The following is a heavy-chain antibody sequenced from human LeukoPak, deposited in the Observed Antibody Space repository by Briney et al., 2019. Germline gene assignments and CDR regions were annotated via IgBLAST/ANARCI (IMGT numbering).Heavy chain of an antibody. J-gene: IGHJ4*02. CDR1: GYSISSGYY. Sequence: KPSETLSLTCTVSGYSISSGYYWGWIRQPPGKGLEWIGSIYHSGSTYYNPSLKSRVTISVDTSKNQFSLKLSSVTAADTAMYYCARCTTGTPGDYWGQGTLVTVSS. CDR3: ARCTTGTPGDY. V-gene: IGHV4-38-2*02. CDR2: IYHSGST. D-gene: IGHD1-1*01.